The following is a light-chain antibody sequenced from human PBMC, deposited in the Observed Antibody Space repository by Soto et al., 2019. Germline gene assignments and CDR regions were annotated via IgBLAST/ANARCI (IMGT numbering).Light chain of an antibody. CDR3: QQTYSTPPT. V-gene: IGKV1-5*03. CDR1: QSIDSW. J-gene: IGKJ1*01. CDR2: KAS. Sequence: DIQMTQSPSNMSAPLGDRVTITCRASQSIDSWLAWYQQKPGKAPKFLMYKASNLESGVPSRFSGSGSETEFTLTISSLQPEDFATYFCQQTYSTPPTFGQGTKVDIK.